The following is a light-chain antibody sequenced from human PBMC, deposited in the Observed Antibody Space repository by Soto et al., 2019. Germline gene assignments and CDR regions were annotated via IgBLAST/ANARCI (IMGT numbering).Light chain of an antibody. V-gene: IGLV2-8*01. CDR2: EVT. Sequence: QSALTQPPSASGSPGQSVTISCTGTSSDFGGYNYVSWYQQHPGKAPKLVIYEVTKRPSGVPDHFSGSKSGNTASLTVSGLQAEDEADYYCSSYVGSMVFGGGTKLTVL. CDR1: SSDFGGYNY. CDR3: SSYVGSMV. J-gene: IGLJ2*01.